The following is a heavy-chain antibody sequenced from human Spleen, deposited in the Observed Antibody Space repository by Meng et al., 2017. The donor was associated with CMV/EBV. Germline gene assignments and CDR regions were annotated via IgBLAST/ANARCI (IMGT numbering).Heavy chain of an antibody. CDR2: IRYDGSYQ. V-gene: IGHV3-30*02. J-gene: IGHJ1*01. Sequence: GESLKISCAASGFTFRSYGMHWVRQAPGKGLEWVTFIRYDGSYQYYADSVKGRFTISRDNAKNSVHLQMNSLRADDSAVYYCARDEPPIGSGGPTRYFQHWGQGTLVTVSS. CDR1: GFTFRSYG. D-gene: IGHD6-13*01. CDR3: ARDEPPIGSGGPTRYFQH.